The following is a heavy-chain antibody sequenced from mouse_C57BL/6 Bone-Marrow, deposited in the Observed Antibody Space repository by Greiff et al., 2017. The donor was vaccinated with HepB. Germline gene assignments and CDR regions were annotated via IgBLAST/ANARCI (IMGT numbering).Heavy chain of an antibody. CDR3: ERSEEYYSNYGAMDY. V-gene: IGHV1-52*01. CDR1: GYTFTSYW. Sequence: QVQLQQPGAELVRPGSSVKLSCKASGYTFTSYWMHWVKQRPIQGLEWIGNIDPSDSETHYNQKFKDKATLTVDKSSSTAYMQLSSLTSEDSAVYYCERSEEYYSNYGAMDYWGQGTSVTVSS. D-gene: IGHD2-5*01. J-gene: IGHJ4*01. CDR2: IDPSDSET.